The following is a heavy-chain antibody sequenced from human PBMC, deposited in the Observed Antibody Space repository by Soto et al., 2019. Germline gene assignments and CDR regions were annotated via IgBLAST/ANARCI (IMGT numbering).Heavy chain of an antibody. CDR1: GYTFTSYD. J-gene: IGHJ6*02. V-gene: IGHV1-8*01. Sequence: GASVKVSCKASGYTFTSYDINWVRQATGQGLEWMGWMNPNSGNTGYAQKFQGRVTMTRNTSISTAYMELSSLRSEDTAVYYCARWHGYCTNGVCYKYYYYYGMDVWGQGTTVTVSS. CDR2: MNPNSGNT. D-gene: IGHD2-8*01. CDR3: ARWHGYCTNGVCYKYYYYYGMDV.